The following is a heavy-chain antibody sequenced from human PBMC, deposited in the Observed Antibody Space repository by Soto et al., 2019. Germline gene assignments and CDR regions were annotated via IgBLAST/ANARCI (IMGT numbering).Heavy chain of an antibody. Sequence: EVQLVESGGGLVQPGGSLRLSCAASGFSVSDNHMSWVRQAPGKGLGWVSLISMSDSTYYADSVKGRFTISRDTSMHTLYLQMNSLSPGDTAVYNFARDPPGNDGAFHYRGQGILVTVSS. D-gene: IGHD1-1*01. CDR2: ISMSDST. CDR3: ARDPPGNDGAFHY. V-gene: IGHV3-66*01. J-gene: IGHJ4*02. CDR1: GFSVSDNH.